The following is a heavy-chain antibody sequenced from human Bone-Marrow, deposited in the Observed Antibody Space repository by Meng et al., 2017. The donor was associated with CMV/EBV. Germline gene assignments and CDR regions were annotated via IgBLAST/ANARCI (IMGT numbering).Heavy chain of an antibody. D-gene: IGHD2-2*01. V-gene: IGHV1-8*01. CDR1: GNTFTSYD. CDR3: ARTRIEVEPDGRKIKYYNYGMDV. CDR2: MNPNSGNA. Sequence: ASVKVSCKASGNTFTSYDINWVRQATGQGLEWMGWMNPNSGNAGYAQKFQGRVTMTWNTSISTAYMELSSLTSDDTAVYYCARTRIEVEPDGRKIKYYNYGMDVWGQGTTVTVSS. J-gene: IGHJ6*02.